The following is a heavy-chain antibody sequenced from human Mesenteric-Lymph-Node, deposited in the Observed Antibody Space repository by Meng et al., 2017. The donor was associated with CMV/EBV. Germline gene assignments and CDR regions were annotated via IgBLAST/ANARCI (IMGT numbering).Heavy chain of an antibody. J-gene: IGHJ4*02. CDR2: IYYSGST. CDR1: GGSFSSGSYY. Sequence: SETLSLTCTVSGGSFSSGSYYWSWIRQPPGKGLEWIGYIYYSGSTNYNPSLKSRVTISVDTSKNQFSLKLSSVTAADTAVYYCARSPFGYCSSTSCYTNPYYFDYWGQGTLVTVSS. V-gene: IGHV4-61*01. D-gene: IGHD2-2*02. CDR3: ARSPFGYCSSTSCYTNPYYFDY.